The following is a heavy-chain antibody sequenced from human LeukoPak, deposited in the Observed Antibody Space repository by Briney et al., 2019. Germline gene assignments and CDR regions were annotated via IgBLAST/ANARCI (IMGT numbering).Heavy chain of an antibody. CDR1: GGSISSYY. D-gene: IGHD5-18*01. V-gene: IGHV4-4*07. CDR2: IYTSGST. CDR3: ARDLDKQLWSTGDDY. Sequence: SETLSLTCTVSGGSISSYYWSWIRQPAGKGLEWIGRIYTSGSTNYNPSLKSRVTMSVDTSRNQFSLKLSSVTAADTAVYYCARDLDKQLWSTGDDYWGQGTLVTVSS. J-gene: IGHJ4*02.